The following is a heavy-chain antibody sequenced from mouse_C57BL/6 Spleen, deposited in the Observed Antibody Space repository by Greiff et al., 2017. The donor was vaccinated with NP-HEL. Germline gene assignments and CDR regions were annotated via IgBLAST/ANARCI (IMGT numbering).Heavy chain of an antibody. CDR2: INPYNGDT. Sequence: EVQLQQSGPELVKPGDSVKISCKASGYSFTGYFMNWVMQSHGKSLEWIGRINPYNGDTFYNQKFKGKATLTVDKSSSTAHMELRSLTSEDSAVYYWARGGPVRYFDYWGQGTTLTVSS. V-gene: IGHV1-20*01. J-gene: IGHJ2*01. D-gene: IGHD2-14*01. CDR1: GYSFTGYF. CDR3: ARGGPVRYFDY.